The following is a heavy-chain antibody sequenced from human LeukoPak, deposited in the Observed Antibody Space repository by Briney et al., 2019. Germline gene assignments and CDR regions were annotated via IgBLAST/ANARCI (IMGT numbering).Heavy chain of an antibody. Sequence: GGSLRLSCAASGFTFSSYAMSWVRQAPGRGLEWVSAISGSGGSTYYADSVKGRFTISRDNSKNTLYLQMNSLRAEDTAVYYCAKSRWGYCSSTPYYWGQGTLVTVSS. D-gene: IGHD2-2*01. V-gene: IGHV3-23*01. J-gene: IGHJ4*02. CDR3: AKSRWGYCSSTPYY. CDR2: ISGSGGST. CDR1: GFTFSSYA.